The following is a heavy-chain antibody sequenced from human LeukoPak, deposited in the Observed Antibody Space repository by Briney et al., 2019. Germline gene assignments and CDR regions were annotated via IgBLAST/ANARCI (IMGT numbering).Heavy chain of an antibody. CDR2: INHSGST. D-gene: IGHD4-17*01. CDR3: VREVTNNAFDI. Sequence: SETLSLTCAVYGGSFSGYYWSWIRQPPGKGLEWIGEINHSGSTNYNPSLKSRVTISVDTSKNQFSLKLSSVTAADTAVYYCVREVTNNAFDIWGQGTMVTVSS. V-gene: IGHV4-34*01. J-gene: IGHJ3*02. CDR1: GGSFSGYY.